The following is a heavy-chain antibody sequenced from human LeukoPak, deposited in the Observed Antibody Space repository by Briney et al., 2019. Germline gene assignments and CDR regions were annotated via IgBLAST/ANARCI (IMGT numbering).Heavy chain of an antibody. D-gene: IGHD3-10*01. V-gene: IGHV3-30*02. CDR1: GFTFSSYG. J-gene: IGHJ4*02. CDR2: IRYDGSNK. CDR3: AKDWTIRGVIISLDY. Sequence: GGSLRLSCAASGFTFSSYGMHWVRQAPGKGLEWVAFIRYDGSNKYYADSAKGRFTISRDNSKNTLYLQMNSLRAEDTAVYYCAKDWTIRGVIISLDYWGQGTLVTVSS.